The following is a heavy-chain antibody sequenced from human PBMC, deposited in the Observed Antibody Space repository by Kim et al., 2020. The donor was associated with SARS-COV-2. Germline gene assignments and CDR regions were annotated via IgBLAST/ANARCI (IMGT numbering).Heavy chain of an antibody. J-gene: IGHJ6*03. D-gene: IGHD3-22*01. V-gene: IGHV4-34*01. CDR3: ARGQSGITMIVVVNSYYHYYMDV. CDR2: INHSGST. Sequence: SETLSLTCAVYGGSFSGYYWSWIRQPPGKWLEWIGEINHSGSTNYNPSLKSRVTISVDTSKNQFSLKLSSVTAADTAVYYCARGQSGITMIVVVNSYYHYYMDVWGKGTTVTVSS. CDR1: GGSFSGYY.